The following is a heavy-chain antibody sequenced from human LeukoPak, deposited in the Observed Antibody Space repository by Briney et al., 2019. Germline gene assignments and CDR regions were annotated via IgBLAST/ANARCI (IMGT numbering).Heavy chain of an antibody. CDR1: GGTFSSYA. J-gene: IGHJ3*02. Sequence: SVKVSCKASGGTFSSYAFSWVRQAPGQGLEWMGGIIPIFGTANYAQKFQGGVTVTADESTSTAYMELSSLRSEDTAAYYCASPNIVVVPAASRGAFDIWGQGTMVTVSS. V-gene: IGHV1-69*01. CDR3: ASPNIVVVPAASRGAFDI. D-gene: IGHD2-2*01. CDR2: IIPIFGTA.